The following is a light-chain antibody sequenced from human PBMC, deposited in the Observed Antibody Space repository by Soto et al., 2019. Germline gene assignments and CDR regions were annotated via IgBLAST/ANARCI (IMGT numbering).Light chain of an antibody. Sequence: DIQMTQSPSSVSASVGDRVTITCRASQGIRYWLAWYQQKPGKAPKILITGASSLQIVVPSRFSGSGSGTEFTLTISSLQPEDFATYYCQQAHSFPLTLGGGTKVEI. CDR3: QQAHSFPLT. CDR2: GAS. V-gene: IGKV1-12*01. J-gene: IGKJ4*01. CDR1: QGIRYW.